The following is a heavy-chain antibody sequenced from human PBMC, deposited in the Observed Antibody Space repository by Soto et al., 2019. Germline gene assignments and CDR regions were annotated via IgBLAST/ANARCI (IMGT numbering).Heavy chain of an antibody. D-gene: IGHD6-13*01. Sequence: GGSLRLSCAASGLTFSSYAMSWVRQAPGKGLEWVSAISGSGGSTYYADSVKGRFTISRDNSKNTLYLQMNSLRAEDTAVYYCAKDYGSSWGYYYYGMDVWGQGTTVTVSS. CDR1: GLTFSSYA. J-gene: IGHJ6*02. CDR2: ISGSGGST. V-gene: IGHV3-23*01. CDR3: AKDYGSSWGYYYYGMDV.